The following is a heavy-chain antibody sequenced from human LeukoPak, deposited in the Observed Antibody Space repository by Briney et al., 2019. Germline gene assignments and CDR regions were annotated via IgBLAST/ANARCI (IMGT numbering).Heavy chain of an antibody. J-gene: IGHJ5*02. CDR1: GHTFTVYY. Sequence: GASVKVSCKASGHTFTVYYMYWVRQAPGKGLEWMGRINPNSGDTDYAQNFQGRVTMTRDTSISTAYMELTNLRSDDTAVYYCARGYCSGGTCYLVENWFDPWGQGTLVTVSS. D-gene: IGHD2-15*01. CDR3: ARGYCSGGTCYLVENWFDP. CDR2: INPNSGDT. V-gene: IGHV1-2*06.